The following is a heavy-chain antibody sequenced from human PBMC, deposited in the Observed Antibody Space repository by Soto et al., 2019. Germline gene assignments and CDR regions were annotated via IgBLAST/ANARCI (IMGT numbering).Heavy chain of an antibody. D-gene: IGHD6-13*01. CDR2: MNTNSGNT. CDR1: GYTFTSYD. J-gene: IGHJ4*02. CDR3: ANATADLGKGY. V-gene: IGHV1-8*01. Sequence: QVQLVQSGAEVKKPGASVKVSCKASGYTFTSYDINWVRQATGQGLEWMGWMNTNSGNTGYPKKGQGRVTMTRNTSESTAHMELRSLSSEATAVYYCANATADLGKGYWGQGTLVTVSS.